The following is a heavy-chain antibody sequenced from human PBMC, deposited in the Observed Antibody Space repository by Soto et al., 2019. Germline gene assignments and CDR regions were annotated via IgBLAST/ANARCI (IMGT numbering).Heavy chain of an antibody. V-gene: IGHV1-18*01. D-gene: IGHD2-2*03. CDR3: SCGPLVIVVVPAVHHYRLDF. Sequence: AAGKVSCKASVYTFTSSGISGLRQAPGQGLEWMGWISAYNGNTNYAQKLQGRVTMTTDTSTITAYMELRSLRSDDTAVYYFSCGPLVIVVVPAVHHYRLDFWGQGTTVTVSS. J-gene: IGHJ6*02. CDR1: VYTFTSSG. CDR2: ISAYNGNT.